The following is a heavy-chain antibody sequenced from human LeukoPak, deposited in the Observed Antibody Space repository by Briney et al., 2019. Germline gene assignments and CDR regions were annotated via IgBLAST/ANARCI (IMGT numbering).Heavy chain of an antibody. Sequence: ASETLSLTCTDSGGSISSYYWSWIRQPPGKGLEWIGYIYYSGSTNYNPSLKSRVTISVDTSKNQFSLKLSSVTAADTAVYYCARSLSYGGAPGFDYWGQGTLVTVSS. J-gene: IGHJ4*02. CDR2: IYYSGST. V-gene: IGHV4-59*01. CDR3: ARSLSYGGAPGFDY. CDR1: GGSISSYY. D-gene: IGHD4-23*01.